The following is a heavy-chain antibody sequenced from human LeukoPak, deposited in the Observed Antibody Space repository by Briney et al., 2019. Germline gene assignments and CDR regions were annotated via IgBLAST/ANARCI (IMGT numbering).Heavy chain of an antibody. D-gene: IGHD2-8*01. V-gene: IGHV3-23*01. CDR3: AKELYCTNGVCSTGYYYGMDV. J-gene: IGHJ6*02. CDR1: VFTFSSYA. CDR2: ISGSGGST. Sequence: PGGSLRLSCAASVFTFSSYAMSWVRQAPGKGLEWVSAISGSGGSTYYADSVKGRFTISRDNSKNTLYLQMNSLRAEDTAVYYCAKELYCTNGVCSTGYYYGMDVWGQGTTVTVS.